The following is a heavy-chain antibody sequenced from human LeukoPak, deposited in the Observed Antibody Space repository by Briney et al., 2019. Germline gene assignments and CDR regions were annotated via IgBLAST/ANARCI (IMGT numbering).Heavy chain of an antibody. CDR3: AREGKTYSSSWYRFDY. V-gene: IGHV3-66*01. CDR1: GFTVSSNY. D-gene: IGHD6-13*01. J-gene: IGHJ4*02. CDR2: IYSGGST. Sequence: PGGSLRLSCAASGFTVSSNYMSWVRQAPGKGLEWVSVIYSGGSTYYADSVKGRFTISRDNSKNTLYLRMNSLRAEDTAVYYCAREGKTYSSSWYRFDYWGQGTLVTVSS.